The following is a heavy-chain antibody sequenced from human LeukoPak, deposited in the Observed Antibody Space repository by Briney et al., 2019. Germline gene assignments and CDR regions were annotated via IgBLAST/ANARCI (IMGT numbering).Heavy chain of an antibody. Sequence: PGGSLRLSCAASGFTFSSYSMNWVRQASGKGLEWVGRIRSKANSYATSSAASVKGRFTISRDDSKNTAYLQMNSLKTEDTAVYYCTRDYGVLFDYWGQGTLVTVSS. CDR2: IRSKANSYAT. D-gene: IGHD4-17*01. CDR1: GFTFSSYS. CDR3: TRDYGVLFDY. V-gene: IGHV3-73*01. J-gene: IGHJ4*02.